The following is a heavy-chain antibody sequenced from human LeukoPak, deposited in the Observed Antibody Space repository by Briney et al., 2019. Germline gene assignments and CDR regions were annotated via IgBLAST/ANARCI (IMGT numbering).Heavy chain of an antibody. CDR2: IRNKPSSYTT. D-gene: IGHD3-10*01. J-gene: IGHJ4*02. Sequence: GGSLRLSCATSGFTFRNYAMDWVRQAPGQGLEWVGLIRNKPSSYTTVYAASVKGRFTISRDDSKNSVYLQMDSLKTEDTAVYYCGDLGSAGTDHWGQGTLVTVSS. V-gene: IGHV3-72*01. CDR3: GDLGSAGTDH. CDR1: GFTFRNYA.